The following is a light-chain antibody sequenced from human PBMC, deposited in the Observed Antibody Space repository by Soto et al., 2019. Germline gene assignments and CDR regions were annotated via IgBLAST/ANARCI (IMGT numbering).Light chain of an antibody. CDR3: DSWDNSLSVVL. J-gene: IGLJ2*01. V-gene: IGLV1-51*01. Sequence: QSVLTQPPSVSSAPGQRVTISCSGSSSNIGSNYVSWYQQLPGTAPKLLIYDNYKRPSGIPDRFSGSTSGTSATLAIAGLQTGDEADYYCDSWDNSLSVVLFGGWNKLTVL. CDR2: DNY. CDR1: SSNIGSNY.